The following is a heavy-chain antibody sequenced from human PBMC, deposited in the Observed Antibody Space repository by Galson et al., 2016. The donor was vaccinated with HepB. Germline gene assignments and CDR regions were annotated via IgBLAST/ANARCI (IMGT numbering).Heavy chain of an antibody. J-gene: IGHJ3*02. CDR3: ARDSGDLDAFDI. D-gene: IGHD1-26*01. V-gene: IGHV4-31*03. Sequence: TLSLTCTVSDGSISSGRYYWSWIRQHPGKGLEWIGYIDYSGSSDYNPSLKSRVTISVDKSKRQFSLNLTSVTAADTAVYFCARDSGDLDAFDIWGQGTMVTVSS. CDR2: IDYSGSS. CDR1: DGSISSGRYY.